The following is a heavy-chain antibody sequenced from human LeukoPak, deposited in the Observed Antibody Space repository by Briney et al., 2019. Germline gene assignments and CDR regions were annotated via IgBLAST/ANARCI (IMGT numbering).Heavy chain of an antibody. D-gene: IGHD4-17*01. J-gene: IGHJ4*02. V-gene: IGHV3-48*01. CDR1: GFTFSSYS. Sequence: GGSLRLSCAASGFTFSSYSMNWVRQAPGKGLEWVSYIISSSSIIYYADSVKGRFTISRDNAKKSLYLQMNSLRAEDTAVYYCARDRGVTTTVDYWGQGTLVTASS. CDR3: ARDRGVTTTVDY. CDR2: IISSSSII.